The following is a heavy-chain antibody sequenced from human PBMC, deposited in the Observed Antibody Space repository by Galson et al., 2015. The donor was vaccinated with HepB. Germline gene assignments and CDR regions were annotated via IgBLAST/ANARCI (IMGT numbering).Heavy chain of an antibody. CDR2: INSDGSST. V-gene: IGHV3-74*01. CDR3: AASRNYGGLAEYFQH. J-gene: IGHJ1*01. D-gene: IGHD4-23*01. CDR1: GFTFSSYW. Sequence: SLRLSCAASGFTFSSYWMHWVRQAPGKGLVWVSRINSDGSSTSYADSVKGRLTISRDNAKNTLYLQMNSLRAEDTAVYYCAASRNYGGLAEYFQHWGQGTLVTVSS.